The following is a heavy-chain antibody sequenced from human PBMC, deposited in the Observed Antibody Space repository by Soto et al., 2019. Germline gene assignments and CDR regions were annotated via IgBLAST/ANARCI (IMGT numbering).Heavy chain of an antibody. CDR3: ARDHIVVVPAAIPEDNYYYYGMDV. V-gene: IGHV3-21*01. J-gene: IGHJ6*02. CDR1: GFTCSSYN. Sequence: GGAVRLSCAASGFTCSSYNMNWVRQAPGKGLEWVSSISSSSSYIYYADSVKGRFTISRDNAKNSLYLQMNSLRAEDTAVYYCARDHIVVVPAAIPEDNYYYYGMDVWGQGTTVTVSS. D-gene: IGHD2-2*02. CDR2: ISSSSSYI.